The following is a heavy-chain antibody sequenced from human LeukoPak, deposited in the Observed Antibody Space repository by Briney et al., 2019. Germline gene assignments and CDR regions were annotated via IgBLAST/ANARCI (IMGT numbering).Heavy chain of an antibody. CDR2: ISGSCVTM. CDR1: GFTFSSYE. CDR3: AREDIRLDYFDY. Sequence: GGSLRLSCAPSGFTFSSYEMNWVRQSPWRGLQWVSYISGSCVTMYSADSVKGRFTISRDDAKNSLYLQMNSLRAEDTAVYYCAREDIRLDYFDYWGQGTLVTVSS. J-gene: IGHJ4*02. V-gene: IGHV3-48*03. D-gene: IGHD6-19*01.